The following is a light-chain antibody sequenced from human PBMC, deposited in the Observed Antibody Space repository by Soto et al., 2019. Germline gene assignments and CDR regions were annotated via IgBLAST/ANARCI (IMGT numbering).Light chain of an antibody. CDR1: SSNIGSNS. V-gene: IGLV1-44*01. Sequence: QTVVTQPPSASGPPGQRVTISCSGSSSNIGSNSVNWYQHLPGTAPKLLIYSNNQRPSGVPDRLSGSKSGTSASLAISGLQSEDEADYYCAAWDDSLNGVIFGGGTKLTVL. J-gene: IGLJ2*01. CDR3: AAWDDSLNGVI. CDR2: SNN.